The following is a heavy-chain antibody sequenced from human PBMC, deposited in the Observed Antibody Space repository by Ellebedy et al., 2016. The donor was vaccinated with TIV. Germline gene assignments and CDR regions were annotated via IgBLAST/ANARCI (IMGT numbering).Heavy chain of an antibody. J-gene: IGHJ5*02. Sequence: GESLKISCAASGFSFRSYWMSWVRQAPGKGLEWVANIYQDGSNQYYVDSVKGRFTVSRDNSKNTLNLQMNSLRLEDTAVYYCARRGSYGDYAVQVNNWFDRWGQGTLVTV. CDR1: GFSFRSYW. V-gene: IGHV3-7*01. D-gene: IGHD4-17*01. CDR3: ARRGSYGDYAVQVNNWFDR. CDR2: IYQDGSNQ.